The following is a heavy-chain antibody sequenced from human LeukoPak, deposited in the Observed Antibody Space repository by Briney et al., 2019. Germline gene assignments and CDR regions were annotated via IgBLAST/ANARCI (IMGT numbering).Heavy chain of an antibody. CDR2: INPHSGVT. J-gene: IGHJ4*02. CDR3: ARDRTSTPNWEFDY. CDR1: GYTFTGYY. Sequence: ASVKVSCKSSGYTFTGYYMHWVRQAPGQGLEWMGRINPHSGVTEYAQKFQGRVTMSRDTSITTAYVEVSRLISDDTAVYYCARDRTSTPNWEFDYWGQGTLVTVSS. V-gene: IGHV1-2*06. D-gene: IGHD1-26*01.